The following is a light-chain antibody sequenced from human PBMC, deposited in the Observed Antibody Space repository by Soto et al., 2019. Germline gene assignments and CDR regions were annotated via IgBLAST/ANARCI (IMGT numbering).Light chain of an antibody. CDR1: QYIGNY. CDR2: SAS. CDR3: QSNYILPWT. J-gene: IGKJ1*01. V-gene: IGKV1-39*02. Sequence: DIQVTQSPPSLSASVGARVTITCRASQYIGNYLNWYQHKPGKAPQTLIYSASTLQIGVPSRFSGRVSGTDFTLTITTLQPDDFASYYCQSNYILPWTFGQGTEVETK.